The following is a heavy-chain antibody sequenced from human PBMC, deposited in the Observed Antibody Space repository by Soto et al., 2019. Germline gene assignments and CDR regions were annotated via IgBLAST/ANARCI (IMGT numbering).Heavy chain of an antibody. Sequence: QVQLVESGGGVVQPERSLRLSCAASGFTFSSYGMHWVRQAPGKGLEWVAVIWYDGSNKYYADSVKGRFTISRDNSKNTLYLQMNSLRAEDTAVYYCARDRYYGYCSSTSCYGDAFDIWGQGTMVTVSS. CDR3: ARDRYYGYCSSTSCYGDAFDI. CDR2: IWYDGSNK. J-gene: IGHJ3*02. CDR1: GFTFSSYG. V-gene: IGHV3-33*01. D-gene: IGHD2-2*03.